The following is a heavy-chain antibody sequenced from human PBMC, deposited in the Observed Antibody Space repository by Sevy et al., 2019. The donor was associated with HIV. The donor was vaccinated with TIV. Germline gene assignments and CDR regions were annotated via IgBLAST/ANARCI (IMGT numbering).Heavy chain of an antibody. J-gene: IGHJ3*02. CDR1: GFTVVSYA. D-gene: IGHD3-22*01. Sequence: GGSLRLSCKPSGFTVVSYAMNWVRQAPGKGLEWVSTIYGSGSTTYHSDSLRGRFSISRDDSKNTLYLQMNSLKTEDTAVYYCAGGRFDSRGSFDAFDIWGQGTMVTVSS. CDR2: IYGSGSTT. V-gene: IGHV3-23*01. CDR3: AGGRFDSRGSFDAFDI.